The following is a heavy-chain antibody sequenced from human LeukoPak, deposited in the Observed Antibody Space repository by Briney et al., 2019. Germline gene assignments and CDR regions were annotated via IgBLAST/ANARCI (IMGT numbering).Heavy chain of an antibody. J-gene: IGHJ6*02. CDR3: AHGSCGSTSCTPLGMDV. V-gene: IGHV1-69*13. CDR2: IIPLFGPE. D-gene: IGHD2-2*01. Sequence: GASVKVSCKSSGGTFSSYAISWVRQPPGQGLEWMGGIIPLFGPEDYAQKFQGRVTLTADEYTSTAYMEMSSLRSEDTAVYYCAHGSCGSTSCTPLGMDVWGQGTTVTVSS. CDR1: GGTFSSYA.